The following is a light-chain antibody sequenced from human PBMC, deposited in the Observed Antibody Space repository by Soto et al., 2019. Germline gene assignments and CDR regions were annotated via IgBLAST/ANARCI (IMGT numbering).Light chain of an antibody. J-gene: IGKJ1*01. Sequence: EIVITQSPATLSLSPGERATLSCRASQTIDNTLAWYQRKPGQAPRLLIYGSSSRATGIPDRFSGSGSGTDFTLTINRLEPEDFAVYYCQQYGSSARTFGQGTKVDIK. CDR3: QQYGSSART. CDR2: GSS. CDR1: QTIDNT. V-gene: IGKV3-20*01.